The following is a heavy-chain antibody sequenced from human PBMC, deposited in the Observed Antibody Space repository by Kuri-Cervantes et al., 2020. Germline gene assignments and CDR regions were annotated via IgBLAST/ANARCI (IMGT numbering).Heavy chain of an antibody. V-gene: IGHV3-53*01. J-gene: IGHJ4*02. Sequence: GESLKISCAASGFIVNSNYMSWVRQSPGKGLGWVSVMYSGGTTYYADSVKGRFTISRDNSKNTLYLQMNSLRAEDTAVYYCARDAIAVAGVLQYFDYWGQGTLVTVSS. CDR1: GFIVNSNY. CDR3: ARDAIAVAGVLQYFDY. CDR2: MYSGGTT. D-gene: IGHD6-19*01.